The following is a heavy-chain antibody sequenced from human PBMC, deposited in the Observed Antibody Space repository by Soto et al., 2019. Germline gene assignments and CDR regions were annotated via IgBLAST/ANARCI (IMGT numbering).Heavy chain of an antibody. CDR1: GFTFSSYA. Sequence: QVQLVESGGGVVQPGRSLRLSCAASGFTFSSYAMHWVRQAPGKGLEWVAVISYDGSNKYYADSVKGRFTISRDNSKNTMDRQMNSLRAEDRAVYYCAMGGGETDPYGGQGTLVTVSS. V-gene: IGHV3-30-3*01. CDR2: ISYDGSNK. J-gene: IGHJ4*02. D-gene: IGHD3-16*01. CDR3: AMGGGETDPY.